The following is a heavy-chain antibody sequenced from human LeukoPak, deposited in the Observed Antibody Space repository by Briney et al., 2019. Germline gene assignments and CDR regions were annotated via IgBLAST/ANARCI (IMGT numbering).Heavy chain of an antibody. Sequence: GASVNVSCKASGYTFTGYHMHWVRQAPGQGLEWMGWINPNSGGTNYAQKFQGRVTMTRDTSITTAYMELSRLRSDDTALYYCARSEMADYWGQGTLVTVSS. CDR1: GYTFTGYH. D-gene: IGHD1-14*01. V-gene: IGHV1-2*02. CDR2: INPNSGGT. CDR3: ARSEMADY. J-gene: IGHJ4*02.